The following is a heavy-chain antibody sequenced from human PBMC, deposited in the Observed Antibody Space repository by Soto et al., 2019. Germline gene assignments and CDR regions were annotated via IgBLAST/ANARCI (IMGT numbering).Heavy chain of an antibody. CDR3: VRDYSLFYYGFDV. D-gene: IGHD4-4*01. Sequence: QLQMQESGPGLVKPSETLSLTCTVSGGSVSTSSYYWGWIRQPPGKGLEWIGSINYSGSTFYNPSLKSRVTISVDTSKNQFSLKLTSVTAADTAVYYCVRDYSLFYYGFDVWGQGTTVTVSS. CDR2: INYSGST. CDR1: GGSVSTSSYY. V-gene: IGHV4-39*02. J-gene: IGHJ6*02.